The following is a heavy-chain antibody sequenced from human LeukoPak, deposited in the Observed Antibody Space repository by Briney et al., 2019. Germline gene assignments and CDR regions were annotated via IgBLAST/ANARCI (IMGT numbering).Heavy chain of an antibody. J-gene: IGHJ4*02. Sequence: GGSLRLSCAASGFTFNSYSMNWVRQAPGKGLEWVSSISSSSGYIYYADSVKGRFTISRDNAKNSLYLQMNSLRAEDTAVYYCARDGSYYYDSSGYYYPTDYWGQGTLVTVSS. D-gene: IGHD3-22*01. CDR1: GFTFNSYS. V-gene: IGHV3-21*01. CDR2: ISSSSGYI. CDR3: ARDGSYYYDSSGYYYPTDY.